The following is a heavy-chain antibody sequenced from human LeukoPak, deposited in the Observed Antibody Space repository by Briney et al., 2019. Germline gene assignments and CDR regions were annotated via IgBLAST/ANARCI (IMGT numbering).Heavy chain of an antibody. CDR3: ARAGWRPGIVKVGGWFDP. J-gene: IGHJ5*02. V-gene: IGHV4-39*07. D-gene: IGHD1-26*01. CDR1: GGSVSSSSYY. CDR2: IYYSGST. Sequence: PSETLSLTCTVSGGSVSSSSYYWGWIRQPPGKGLEWIGSIYYSGSTYYNPSLKSRVTISVDTSKNQFSLKLSSVTAADTAVYYCARAGWRPGIVKVGGWFDPWGRGTLVTVSS.